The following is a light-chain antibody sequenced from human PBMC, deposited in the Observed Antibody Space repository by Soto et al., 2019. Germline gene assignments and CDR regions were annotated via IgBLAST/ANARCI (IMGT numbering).Light chain of an antibody. J-gene: IGKJ1*01. CDR1: QSISSW. CDR3: QQYNSYST. Sequence: IQMTQSPSSLSASVGDRVTITCRASQSISSWLAWYQQKPGKAPKLLIYKASSLESGVPSRFSGSGSGTEFTLTISSLQPDDFATYYCQQYNSYSTFGQGTTVDIK. V-gene: IGKV1-5*03. CDR2: KAS.